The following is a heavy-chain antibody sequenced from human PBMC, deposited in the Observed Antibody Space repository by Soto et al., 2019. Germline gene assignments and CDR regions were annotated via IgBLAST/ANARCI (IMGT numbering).Heavy chain of an antibody. CDR3: ARIGLGQLVNFDY. V-gene: IGHV4-31*03. D-gene: IGHD6-13*01. J-gene: IGHJ4*02. CDR1: GGSISSGGYY. Sequence: QVQLQESGPGLVKPSQTLSLTCTVSGGSISSGGYYWSWIRQHPGKGLEWIGYIYYSGSTYYNSSLKSRVTISVDTSKNQFSLKLSSVTAADTAVYYCARIGLGQLVNFDYWGQGTLVTVSS. CDR2: IYYSGST.